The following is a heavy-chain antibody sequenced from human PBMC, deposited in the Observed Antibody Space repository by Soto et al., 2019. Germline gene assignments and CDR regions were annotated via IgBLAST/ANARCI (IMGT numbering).Heavy chain of an antibody. D-gene: IGHD2-15*01. CDR3: ARDRVCSGGICYCDY. V-gene: IGHV1-8*01. J-gene: IGHJ4*02. CDR2: MNPNSGKP. CDR1: GYTFTSSD. Sequence: QVQLVQSGAEVKKPGASVKVSCKASGYTFTSSDINWVRQATGQGLAWMGWMNPNSGKPGYAQKFQGRVTLTRNTSISIAYMELSSLGSEDTAVYFCARDRVCSGGICYCDYWGQGTLVTVSS.